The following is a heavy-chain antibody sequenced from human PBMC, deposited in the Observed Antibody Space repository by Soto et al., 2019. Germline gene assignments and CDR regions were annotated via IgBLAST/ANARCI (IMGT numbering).Heavy chain of an antibody. V-gene: IGHV3-30*18. CDR1: GFTFSNFG. J-gene: IGHJ4*02. CDR3: AKGRHGSSYSEADY. D-gene: IGHD6-6*01. Sequence: VHLVESGGGVVQPGRSLRLSCAASGFTFSNFGMHWVRQAPGKGLEWVAVMSYDGSNEYYGDSVKGRFTISRDSSKNKLFLQMNSLRAEDTAVYYCAKGRHGSSYSEADYWGQGTLVTVS. CDR2: MSYDGSNE.